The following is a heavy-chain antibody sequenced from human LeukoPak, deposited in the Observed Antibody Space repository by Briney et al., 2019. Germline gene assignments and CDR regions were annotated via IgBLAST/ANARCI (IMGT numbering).Heavy chain of an antibody. CDR2: IYYTKNT. J-gene: IGHJ4*02. D-gene: IGHD5-18*01. CDR3: VSPRGFSYGYFDY. Sequence: SETLSLTCTVSGGSISSSSAYWGWHRPPPGKGVEGIVSIYYTKNTYYKPSLTRRVTISADTSTNQFSLTLGSVSATDTAVYYCVSPRGFSYGYFDYWGQGTLDTVSS. V-gene: IGHV4-39*01. CDR1: GGSISSSSAY.